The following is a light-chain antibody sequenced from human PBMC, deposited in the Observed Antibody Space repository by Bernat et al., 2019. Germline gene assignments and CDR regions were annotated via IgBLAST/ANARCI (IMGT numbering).Light chain of an antibody. V-gene: IGLV2-11*01. CDR1: RSDVGAYNY. Sequence: QSALTQPRSMSGSPGPSVTISCTGTRSDVGAYNYVYWYQQCPGKAPKLIIYDFTKRPLGVPDRFAASKSYNTASMTISGLQAEEESDYYCCSFAGNYAWVFGGGTKLTVL. J-gene: IGLJ3*02. CDR3: CSFAGNYAWV. CDR2: DFT.